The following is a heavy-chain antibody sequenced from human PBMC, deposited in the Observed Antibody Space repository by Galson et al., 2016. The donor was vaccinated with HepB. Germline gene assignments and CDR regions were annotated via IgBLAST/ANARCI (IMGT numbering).Heavy chain of an antibody. CDR1: GFTFSSYS. J-gene: IGHJ4*02. D-gene: IGHD2-15*01. CDR2: ISSSSSTI. CDR3: ARGGLAEYY. Sequence: SLRLSCAVSGFTFSSYSMNWVRQVPGKGLEWVSYISSSSSTIYYADSVKGRFTISRDNAKNSMYLQMNSLRAEETAVYYCARGGLAEYYWGQGTLVTVSS. V-gene: IGHV3-48*04.